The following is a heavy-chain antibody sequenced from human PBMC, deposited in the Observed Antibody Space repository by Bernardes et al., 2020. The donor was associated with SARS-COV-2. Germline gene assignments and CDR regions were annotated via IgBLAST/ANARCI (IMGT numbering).Heavy chain of an antibody. Sequence: ASVKVSCKVSGYTLTEFSMHWVRQAPGKGLEWLGGFDPQQHKIIYAQKFQGRVTMTEDTSTDTAYMELRSLRSEDTAVYYCATDDPAGAVFGVVIYALHIWGKGTMVTVSS. CDR2: FDPQQHKI. CDR1: GYTLTEFS. V-gene: IGHV1-24*01. D-gene: IGHD3-3*01. CDR3: ATDDPAGAVFGVVIYALHI. J-gene: IGHJ3*02.